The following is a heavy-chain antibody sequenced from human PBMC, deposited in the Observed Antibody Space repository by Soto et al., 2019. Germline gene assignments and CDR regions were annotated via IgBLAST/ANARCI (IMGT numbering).Heavy chain of an antibody. V-gene: IGHV4-39*01. Sequence: LSLTCTVSGDSISSSSYYWGWIRQPPGKGLEWIGIINYLGSTYYSPSLESRVTISVDTSKNQFSVKLSSVTAADTAVYYCARHRPSRYYVTSGYFPDFWGQGALVTVSS. CDR1: GDSISSSSYY. J-gene: IGHJ4*02. D-gene: IGHD3-22*01. CDR2: INYLGST. CDR3: ARHRPSRYYVTSGYFPDF.